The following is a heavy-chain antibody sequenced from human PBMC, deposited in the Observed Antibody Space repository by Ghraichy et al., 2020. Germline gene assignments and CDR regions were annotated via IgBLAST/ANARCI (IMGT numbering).Heavy chain of an antibody. Sequence: GGSLRLSCEASGFIFSSYAMAWVRQAPGKGPEWVSLISGSGGSTYHSDSVKGRFTISRDNSKNTLYLQMNSLRVEDSAVYYCAKKTPRGWLYEYYFDYWGQGTRVTVSS. CDR1: GFIFSSYA. D-gene: IGHD6-19*01. J-gene: IGHJ4*02. V-gene: IGHV3-23*01. CDR3: AKKTPRGWLYEYYFDY. CDR2: ISGSGGST.